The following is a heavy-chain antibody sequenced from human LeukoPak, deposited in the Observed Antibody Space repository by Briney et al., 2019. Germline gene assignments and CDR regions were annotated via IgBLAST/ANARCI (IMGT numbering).Heavy chain of an antibody. J-gene: IGHJ4*02. Sequence: SSETLSLTCTVSGGSISSSSYYWGWIRQPPGKGLEWIGNIYYSGSTYYNPSLKSRVTISVDTSKNQFSLKLSSVTAADTAVYYCARISWLLDFAWDYWGQGTLVTVSS. CDR1: GGSISSSSYY. V-gene: IGHV4-39*01. CDR3: ARISWLLDFAWDY. CDR2: IYYSGST. D-gene: IGHD3-22*01.